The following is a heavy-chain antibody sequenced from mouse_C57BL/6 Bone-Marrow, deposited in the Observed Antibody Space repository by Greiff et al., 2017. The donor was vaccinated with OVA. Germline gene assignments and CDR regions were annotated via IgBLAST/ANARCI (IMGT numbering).Heavy chain of an antibody. CDR2: IDPETGGT. V-gene: IGHV1-15*01. Sequence: VQLQQSGAELVRPGASVTLSCKASGYTFTDYEMRWVKQTPVHGLEWIGAIDPETGGTAYNQKFKGKAILTADKSSSTAYMELRSLKAEDSAVYYCTRRGAFDYWGQGTTLTVSS. CDR3: TRRGAFDY. J-gene: IGHJ2*01. CDR1: GYTFTDYE.